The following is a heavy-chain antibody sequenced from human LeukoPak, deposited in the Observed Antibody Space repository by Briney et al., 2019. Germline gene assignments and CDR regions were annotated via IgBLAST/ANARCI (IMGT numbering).Heavy chain of an antibody. V-gene: IGHV3-11*04. CDR3: ARAGATYYDFWSGLGNAFDI. D-gene: IGHD3-3*01. CDR1: GFTFSDYY. J-gene: IGHJ3*02. CDR2: ISNSGTTI. Sequence: GGSLRLSCAASGFTFSDYYMSWIRQAPGKGLEWVSYISNSGTTIYYADSVKGRFTISRDNAKNSLYLQMNSLRAEDTAVYYCARAGATYYDFWSGLGNAFDIWGQGTMVTVSS.